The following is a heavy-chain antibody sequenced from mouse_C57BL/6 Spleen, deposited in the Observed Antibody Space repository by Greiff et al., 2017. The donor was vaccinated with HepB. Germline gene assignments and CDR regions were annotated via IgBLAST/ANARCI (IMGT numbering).Heavy chain of an antibody. CDR1: GYTFTSYG. CDR2: IYPRSGNT. Sequence: QLQQSGAELARPGASVKLSCKASGYTFTSYGISWVKQRTGQGLEWIGEIYPRSGNTYYNEKFKGKATLTADKSSSTAYMELRSLTSEDSAVYFCARDYGSSYGFAYWGQGTLVTVSA. V-gene: IGHV1-81*01. D-gene: IGHD1-1*01. J-gene: IGHJ3*01. CDR3: ARDYGSSYGFAY.